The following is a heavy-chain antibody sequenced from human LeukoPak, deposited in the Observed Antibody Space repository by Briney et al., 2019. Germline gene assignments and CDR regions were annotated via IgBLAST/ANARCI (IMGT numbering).Heavy chain of an antibody. D-gene: IGHD3-10*01. V-gene: IGHV4-34*01. J-gene: IGHJ4*02. CDR2: INHSGST. CDR3: ARGVYYYGSGSYYY. Sequence: PSETLSLTCDVSGGSISSSYYWGWIRQPPGKGLEWIGEINHSGSTNYNPSLKSRVTISVDTSKNQFSLKLSSVTAADTAVYYCARGVYYYGSGSYYYWGQGILVTVSS. CDR1: GGSISSSYY.